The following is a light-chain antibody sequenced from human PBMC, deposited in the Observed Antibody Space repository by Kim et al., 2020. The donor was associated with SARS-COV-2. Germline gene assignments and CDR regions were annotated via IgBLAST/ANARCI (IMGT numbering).Light chain of an antibody. CDR2: EVS. Sequence: QSFTISCAGTSSDVGDYNYVSWYQQHPGKAPKLMTYEVSKRPSGVPDRFSGSKSGNTASLTISGLQADDEADYYCCSYAGSYTWVFGGGTKVTVL. CDR3: CSYAGSYTWV. V-gene: IGLV2-11*01. CDR1: SSDVGDYNY. J-gene: IGLJ3*02.